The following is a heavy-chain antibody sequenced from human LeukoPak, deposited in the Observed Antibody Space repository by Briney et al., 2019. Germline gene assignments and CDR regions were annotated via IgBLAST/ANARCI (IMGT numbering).Heavy chain of an antibody. J-gene: IGHJ4*02. Sequence: ASVKVSCKASGYTFTSYGISWVRQAPGQGLEWMGWISAYNGNTNYAQKLQGRVTMTTDTSTSAAYMELRSLRSDDTAVYYCAREPGDDSSGYPAYWGQGTLVTVSS. CDR3: AREPGDDSSGYPAY. CDR2: ISAYNGNT. V-gene: IGHV1-18*01. D-gene: IGHD3-22*01. CDR1: GYTFTSYG.